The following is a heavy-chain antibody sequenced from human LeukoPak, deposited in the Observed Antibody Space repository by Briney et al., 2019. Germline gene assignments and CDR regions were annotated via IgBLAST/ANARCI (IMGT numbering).Heavy chain of an antibody. Sequence: GGSLRLSCAASGFTFSSYSMNWVRQAPGKGLEWVSYISSSSSTIYYADSVKGRFTISRDNAKNSLYLQMNSLRAEDTAVYYCARGSIAVAPYYFDYWGQGTLVTVSS. CDR2: ISSSSSTI. J-gene: IGHJ4*02. V-gene: IGHV3-48*04. CDR3: ARGSIAVAPYYFDY. D-gene: IGHD6-19*01. CDR1: GFTFSSYS.